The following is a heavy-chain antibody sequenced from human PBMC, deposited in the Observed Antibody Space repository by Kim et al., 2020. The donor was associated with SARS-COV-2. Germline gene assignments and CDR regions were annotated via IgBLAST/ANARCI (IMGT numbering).Heavy chain of an antibody. Sequence: GGSLRLSCAASGFTFDDYAMHWVRQAPGKGLEWVSGISWNSGSIGYADSVKGRFTISRDNAKNSLYLQMNSLRAEDTALYYCAKDRHYGSGSLDYWGQGTLVTVSS. CDR3: AKDRHYGSGSLDY. J-gene: IGHJ4*02. CDR2: ISWNSGSI. D-gene: IGHD3-10*01. CDR1: GFTFDDYA. V-gene: IGHV3-9*01.